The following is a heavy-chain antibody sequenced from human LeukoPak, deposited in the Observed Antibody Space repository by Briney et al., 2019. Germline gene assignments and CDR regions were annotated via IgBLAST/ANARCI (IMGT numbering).Heavy chain of an antibody. CDR1: GYTFTDYY. D-gene: IGHD1-26*01. V-gene: IGHV1-2*02. CDR2: INPNTGGT. Sequence: ASVKVSCKASGYTFTDYYMHWVRQAPGQELEWMGWINPNTGGTHYAQKIQDRVSMTRDTSITTVYMELSSLRSDDTAVYYCARVKAWELSFDYWGQGTLVTVSS. CDR3: ARVKAWELSFDY. J-gene: IGHJ4*02.